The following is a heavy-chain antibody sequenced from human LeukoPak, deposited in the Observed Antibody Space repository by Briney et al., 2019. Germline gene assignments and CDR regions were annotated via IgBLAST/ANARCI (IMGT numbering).Heavy chain of an antibody. CDR1: GFIVSSNY. D-gene: IGHD1-26*01. Sequence: GGSLRLSCEASGFIVSSNYMSWVRQAPGKGLEWVSVIYSGGMTYYADSVKGRFTISRDNSKNTLYLQMNSLRAEDTAVYYCARGNSGSSYVEYYYGMDVWGQGTTVTVSS. CDR3: ARGNSGSSYVEYYYGMDV. CDR2: IYSGGMT. J-gene: IGHJ6*02. V-gene: IGHV3-53*01.